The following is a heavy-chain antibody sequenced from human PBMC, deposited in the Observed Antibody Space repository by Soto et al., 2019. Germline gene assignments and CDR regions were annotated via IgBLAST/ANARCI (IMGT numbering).Heavy chain of an antibody. D-gene: IGHD1-7*01. CDR2: ISSSGSTI. V-gene: IGHV3-48*03. CDR3: ARVRYPELEDPDAFDI. Sequence: PVGSLRLSCAASGFTFSSYEMNWVRQAPGKGLEWVSYISSSGSTIYYADSVKGRFTISRDNAKNSLYLQMNSLRAEDTAVYYCARVRYPELEDPDAFDIWGQGTMVTVSS. CDR1: GFTFSSYE. J-gene: IGHJ3*02.